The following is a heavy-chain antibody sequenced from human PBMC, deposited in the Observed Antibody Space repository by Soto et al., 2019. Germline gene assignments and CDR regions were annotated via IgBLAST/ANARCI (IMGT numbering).Heavy chain of an antibody. CDR2: IFPDDSDT. CDR3: FRGGVTSRTFDY. D-gene: IGHD3-16*01. V-gene: IGHV5-51*01. J-gene: IGHJ4*02. CDR1: GYIIKNYW. Sequence: GESLKISCKASGYIIKNYWIGWVRQMPGQGLEWMGVIFPDDSDTRYSPSFQGHVTISVDKSISTAYVQWSSLKASDSAIYYCFRGGVTSRTFDYWGQGTLVTVSS.